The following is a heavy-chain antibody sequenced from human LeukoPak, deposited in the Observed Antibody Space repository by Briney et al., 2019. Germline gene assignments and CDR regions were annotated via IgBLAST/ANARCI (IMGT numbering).Heavy chain of an antibody. V-gene: IGHV3-23*01. CDR2: ISGSGGST. Sequence: PGASLRLSCAASGFTFSSYAMSWVRQAPGKGLEWVSAISGSGGSTYYADSVKGRFTISRDNSKNTLYLQMDSLRAEDTAVYYCAKGVTTAHYGMDVWGQGTTVTISS. CDR3: AKGVTTAHYGMDV. CDR1: GFTFSSYA. J-gene: IGHJ6*02. D-gene: IGHD4-17*01.